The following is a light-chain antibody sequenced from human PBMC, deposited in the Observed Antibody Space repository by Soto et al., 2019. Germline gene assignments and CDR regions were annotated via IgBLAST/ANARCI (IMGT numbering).Light chain of an antibody. CDR1: SSNIGSNT. V-gene: IGLV1-44*01. J-gene: IGLJ1*01. Sequence: QSVLTQPPSASGTPGQMVTISCSGSSSNIGSNTVNWYQQLPGTAPKLLIYSNNQRPSGVPDRFSGSKSGTSASLAISGLQSEDEADYYCAAWDDSLNGLVFGTGTQLTVL. CDR3: AAWDDSLNGLV. CDR2: SNN.